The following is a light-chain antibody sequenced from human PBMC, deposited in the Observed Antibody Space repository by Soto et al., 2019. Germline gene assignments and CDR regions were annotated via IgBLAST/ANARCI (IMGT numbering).Light chain of an antibody. Sequence: QSVLTQPPSVSGAPGQSITISCTGSSCNIGGGYDVHWYQQLPGTAPKLLIYGNSNRPSGVPDRFSGSKSGTSASLAITGLQAEDEDDDYCQSYDSSRSGFYVFGTGTKLTVL. CDR2: GNS. J-gene: IGLJ1*01. CDR3: QSYDSSRSGFYV. CDR1: SCNIGGGYD. V-gene: IGLV1-40*01.